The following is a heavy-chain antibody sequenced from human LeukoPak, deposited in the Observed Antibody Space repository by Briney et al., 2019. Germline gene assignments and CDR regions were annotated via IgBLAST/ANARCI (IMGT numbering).Heavy chain of an antibody. CDR1: GFTFGDTW. V-gene: IGHV3-15*07. CDR3: ITPLPYSAQ. Sequence: PGGSLRLSCAASGFTFGDTWMNWVRQVPGQGLEWVGRIKPKTDGETTEYAAPVKDRFSISRDDSKSMMYLQMNSLKTEDTAVYYCITPLPYSAQGGQGTLVTVSS. D-gene: IGHD2-21*01. J-gene: IGHJ4*02. CDR2: IKPKTDGETT.